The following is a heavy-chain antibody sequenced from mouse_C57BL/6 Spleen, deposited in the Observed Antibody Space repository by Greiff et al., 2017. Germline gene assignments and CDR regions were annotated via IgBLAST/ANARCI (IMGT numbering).Heavy chain of an antibody. CDR3: TRDGNFVV. Sequence: VQLQQSGAELVRPGASVQLSCTASGFNIKDDYMHWVKQRPEQGLEWIGWIDPENGDTEYASKFQGKATITADTSSNTAYLQLSSLTSEDTAVYYCTRDGNFVVWGTGTTVTVSS. CDR2: IDPENGDT. D-gene: IGHD2-1*01. CDR1: GFNIKDDY. V-gene: IGHV14-4*01. J-gene: IGHJ1*03.